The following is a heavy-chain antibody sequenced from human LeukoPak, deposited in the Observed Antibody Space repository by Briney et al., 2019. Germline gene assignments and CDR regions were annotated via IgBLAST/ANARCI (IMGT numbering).Heavy chain of an antibody. CDR3: ASLYYDSSGYKETEYFRH. D-gene: IGHD3-22*01. V-gene: IGHV6-1*01. CDR2: TYYRSKWYN. Sequence: SQTLSVTCAISGDSVSSNNCAWNWIRQSPSRGLEWLGRTYYRSKWYNDYAVSMKGRITINPDTSKNQFSLQLNSVTPEDTAVYYCASLYYDSSGYKETEYFRHWGQGTLVTVSS. CDR1: GDSVSSNNCA. J-gene: IGHJ1*01.